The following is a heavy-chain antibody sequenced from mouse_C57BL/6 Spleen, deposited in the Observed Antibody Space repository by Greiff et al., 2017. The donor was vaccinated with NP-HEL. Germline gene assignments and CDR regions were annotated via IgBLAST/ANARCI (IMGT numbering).Heavy chain of an antibody. J-gene: IGHJ2*01. D-gene: IGHD4-1*02. CDR1: GYTFTDYY. Sequence: EVKLQQSGPELVKPGASVKISCKASGYTFTDYYMNWVKQSHGKSLEWIGDINPNNGGTSYNQKFKGKATLTVDKSSSTAYMELRSLTSEDSAVYYCARSPTAYYFDYWGQGTTLTVSS. CDR3: ARSPTAYYFDY. CDR2: INPNNGGT. V-gene: IGHV1-26*01.